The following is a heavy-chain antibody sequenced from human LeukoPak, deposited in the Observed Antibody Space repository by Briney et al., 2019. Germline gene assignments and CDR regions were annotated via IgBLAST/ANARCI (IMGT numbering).Heavy chain of an antibody. CDR1: GGSISSYY. J-gene: IGHJ4*02. V-gene: IGHV4-59*01. Sequence: SETLSLTCTVSGGSISSYYWSWIRQPPGKGLEWIGHIYYSGSTNYNPSLKSRVTISVDTSKNQFSLKLSSVTAADTAVYYCARDGGNLLDYWGQGTLVTVSS. D-gene: IGHD4-23*01. CDR3: ARDGGNLLDY. CDR2: IYYSGST.